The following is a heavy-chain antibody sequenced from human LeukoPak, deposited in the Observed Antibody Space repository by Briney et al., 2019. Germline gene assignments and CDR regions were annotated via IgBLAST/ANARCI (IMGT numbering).Heavy chain of an antibody. V-gene: IGHV3-23*01. J-gene: IGHJ3*02. Sequence: GGSLRLSCAASGFTFSSYAMSWVRQAPGKGLEWVSAISGSGDSTYYADSVKGRFTISRDNSKNTLYLQMNSLRAEDTAVYYCAKVYGYDILTPDAFDIWGQGTMVTVSS. D-gene: IGHD3-9*01. CDR2: ISGSGDST. CDR1: GFTFSSYA. CDR3: AKVYGYDILTPDAFDI.